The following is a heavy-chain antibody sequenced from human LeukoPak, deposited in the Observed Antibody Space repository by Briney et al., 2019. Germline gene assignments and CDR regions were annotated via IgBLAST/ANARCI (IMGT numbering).Heavy chain of an antibody. J-gene: IGHJ5*02. CDR1: GYTFTSYG. V-gene: IGHV1-18*01. CDR3: ARGITIFGVVIIENNWFDP. CDR2: ISAYNGNT. D-gene: IGHD3-3*01. Sequence: ASVKVSCKASGYTFTSYGISWVRHAPGQGLEWMGWISAYNGNTNYAQKLQGRVTMTTDTSTSTAYMELRSLRSDDTAVYYCARGITIFGVVIIENNWFDPWGQGTLVTVSS.